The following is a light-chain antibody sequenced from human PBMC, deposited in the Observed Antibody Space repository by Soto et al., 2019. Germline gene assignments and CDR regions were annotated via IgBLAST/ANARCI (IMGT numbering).Light chain of an antibody. V-gene: IGKV1-5*01. J-gene: IGKJ1*01. CDR1: QSISSW. Sequence: DIQMTQSPSTLSASVGDRVTSTCRASQSISSWLAWYQQKPGKAPKLLIYDASSLESGVPSRFSGSGSGTEFTLTISSLQHDDFATYYCQQYNSYRTFGQGTKVEIK. CDR3: QQYNSYRT. CDR2: DAS.